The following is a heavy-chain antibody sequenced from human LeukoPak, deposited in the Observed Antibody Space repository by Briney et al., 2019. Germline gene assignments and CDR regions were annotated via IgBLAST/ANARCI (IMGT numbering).Heavy chain of an antibody. Sequence: PGGSLRLSCAASGFTFSNYAMTWVRQAPGKGLEWVSSISGSGDNTYYADSVKGRFTISRDNSKNTLYLQMNSLRAEDTAVYYCAKVFTVAGFDYWGQGTLVTVSS. CDR1: GFTFSNYA. CDR2: ISGSGDNT. CDR3: AKVFTVAGFDY. D-gene: IGHD6-19*01. J-gene: IGHJ4*02. V-gene: IGHV3-23*01.